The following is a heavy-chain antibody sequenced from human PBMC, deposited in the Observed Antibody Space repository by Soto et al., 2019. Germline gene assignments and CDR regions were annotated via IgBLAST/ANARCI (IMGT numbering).Heavy chain of an antibody. CDR3: ARHALTASIDQLQPVDY. J-gene: IGHJ4*02. CDR2: IYYSGST. V-gene: IGHV4-59*08. Sequence: SETLSLTCTVSGGSISSYYWSWIRQPPGKGLEWIGNIYYSGSTTYNPSLKTRVTISEDTSKNQLSLKLGSVTAADTAVYYCARHALTASIDQLQPVDYWGQGTLVTVSS. D-gene: IGHD2-2*01. CDR1: GGSISSYY.